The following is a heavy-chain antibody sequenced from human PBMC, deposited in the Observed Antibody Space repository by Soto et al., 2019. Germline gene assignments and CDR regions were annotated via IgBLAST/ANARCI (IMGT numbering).Heavy chain of an antibody. V-gene: IGHV4-39*01. CDR3: ARLPLYDSSGYYSFLDY. Sequence: NPSETLSLTCTVSGGSISSSSYYWGWIRQPPGKGLEWIGSIYYSGSTYYNPSLKSRVTISVDTSKNQFSLKLSSVTAADTAVYYCARLPLYDSSGYYSFLDYWGQGTLVTVSS. D-gene: IGHD3-22*01. CDR2: IYYSGST. CDR1: GGSISSSSYY. J-gene: IGHJ4*02.